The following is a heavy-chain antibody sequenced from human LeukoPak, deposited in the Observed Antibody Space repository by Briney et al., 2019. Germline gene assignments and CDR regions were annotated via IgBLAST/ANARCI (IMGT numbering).Heavy chain of an antibody. Sequence: SETLSLTCTVSGGSISSGDYYWSWIRQRPGKGLEWIGYIYYSGSTYYNPSLKSRVTISVDTSKNQFSLKLSSVTAADTAVYYCARGLVVPAAMPFDYWGQGTLVTVSS. CDR3: ARGLVVPAAMPFDY. J-gene: IGHJ4*02. CDR1: GGSISSGDYY. CDR2: IYYSGST. D-gene: IGHD2-2*01. V-gene: IGHV4-30-4*01.